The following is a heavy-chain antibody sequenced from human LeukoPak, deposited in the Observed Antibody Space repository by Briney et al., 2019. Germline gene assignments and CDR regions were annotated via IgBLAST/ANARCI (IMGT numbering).Heavy chain of an antibody. Sequence: PSETLSLTXTVSGGSISSGSYYWRWIRQPAGKVLEWIGRIYTSGSTNYNPSLKSRVTISVDTSKNQYSLKLSSVTAADTAVYYCARAVAAYYYYYYMDVWGKGTTVTVSS. V-gene: IGHV4-61*02. CDR1: GGSISSGSYY. CDR2: IYTSGST. D-gene: IGHD6-19*01. J-gene: IGHJ6*03. CDR3: ARAVAAYYYYYYMDV.